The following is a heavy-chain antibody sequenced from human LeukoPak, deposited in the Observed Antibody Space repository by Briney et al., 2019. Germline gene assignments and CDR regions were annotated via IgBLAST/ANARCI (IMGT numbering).Heavy chain of an antibody. CDR2: ISSSSSTI. CDR3: ARDGRTYYDSSVPYYFDY. D-gene: IGHD3-22*01. V-gene: IGHV3-48*02. J-gene: IGHJ4*02. CDR1: GFTFSSYS. Sequence: PGGSLRLSCAASGFTFSSYSMNWVRQAPGKGLEWVSYISSSSSTIYYADSVKGRFTISRDNAKNSLYLQMNSLRDEDTAVYYCARDGRTYYDSSVPYYFDYWGQGTLVTVSS.